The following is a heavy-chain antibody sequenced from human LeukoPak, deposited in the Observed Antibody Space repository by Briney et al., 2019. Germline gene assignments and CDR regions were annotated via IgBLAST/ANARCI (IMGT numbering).Heavy chain of an antibody. CDR3: ARDGPGYCSSTSCYTLRDYYYYMDV. J-gene: IGHJ6*03. V-gene: IGHV1-46*01. CDR2: INPSGGST. D-gene: IGHD2-2*01. CDR1: GYTFTSYY. Sequence: ASVNVSCKASGYTFTSYYMHWVRQAPGQGLEWMGIINPSGGSTSYAQKFQGRVTMTRDTSTSTVYMELSSLRSEDTAVYYCARDGPGYCSSTSCYTLRDYYYYMDVWGKGTTVTVSS.